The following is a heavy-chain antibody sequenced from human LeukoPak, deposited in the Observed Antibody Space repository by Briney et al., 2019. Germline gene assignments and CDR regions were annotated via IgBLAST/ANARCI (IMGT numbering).Heavy chain of an antibody. D-gene: IGHD4-11*01. CDR2: IWSDGTNT. CDR1: GFTFSHYG. Sequence: PGGSLRLSSATSGFTFSHYGMHWVRQAPGKRLEWVAVIWSDGTNTYYRDPVKGRFTISRDNFQRTVYLQMNSLRAEDTAVYYCAKDAQRGFDYSNSLDKWGQGTLVTVSS. CDR3: AKDAQRGFDYSNSLDK. J-gene: IGHJ4*02. V-gene: IGHV3-33*06.